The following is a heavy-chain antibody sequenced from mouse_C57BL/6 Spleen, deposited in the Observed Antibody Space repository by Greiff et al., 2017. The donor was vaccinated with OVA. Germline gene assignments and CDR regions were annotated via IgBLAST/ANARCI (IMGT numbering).Heavy chain of an antibody. CDR3: ARDYYGSSYFAY. J-gene: IGHJ3*01. CDR2: ISSGSSTS. CDR1: GFTFSDYG. V-gene: IGHV5-17*01. D-gene: IGHD1-1*01. Sequence: EVQLVESGGGLVKPGGSLKLSCAASGFTFSDYGMHWVRQAPAKGLEWVAYISSGSSTSYYADTVKGRFTISRDNAKNNLFLQMTSLRSEDTAMYYCARDYYGSSYFAYWGQGTLVTVSA.